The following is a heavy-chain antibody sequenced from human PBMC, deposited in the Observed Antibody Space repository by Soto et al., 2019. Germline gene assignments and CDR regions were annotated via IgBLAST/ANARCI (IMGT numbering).Heavy chain of an antibody. Sequence: GGSLRLSCAASGFTFSSYAMSWVRQAPGKGLEWVSAISGSGGSTYYADSVKGRFTISRDNSKNTLYLQMNSLRAEDTAVYYCAKDFRIVVVVAASPDFDYWGQGTLVTVSS. CDR1: GFTFSSYA. J-gene: IGHJ4*02. V-gene: IGHV3-23*01. D-gene: IGHD2-15*01. CDR3: AKDFRIVVVVAASPDFDY. CDR2: ISGSGGST.